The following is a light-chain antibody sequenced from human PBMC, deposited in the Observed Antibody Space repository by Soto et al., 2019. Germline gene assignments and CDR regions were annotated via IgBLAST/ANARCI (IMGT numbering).Light chain of an antibody. CDR3: QQQGT. Sequence: EIVLTQSPGTLSLSPGERATLSCRASRSLSSSYVVWYQQKPGQAPRLLIYAASRRATGIPDRFSGSGSATEYTLTINRLEPEDFALYYCQQQGTFGQGTKLEIK. CDR2: AAS. J-gene: IGKJ2*01. CDR1: RSLSSSY. V-gene: IGKV3-20*01.